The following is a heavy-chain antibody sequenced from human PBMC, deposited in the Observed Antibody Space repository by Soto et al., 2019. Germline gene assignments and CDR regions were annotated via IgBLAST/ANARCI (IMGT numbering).Heavy chain of an antibody. CDR2: IKSKTDGGTT. D-gene: IGHD3-10*01. V-gene: IGHV3-15*07. J-gene: IGHJ6*02. CDR3: TTAGETLLWFGEFSGMDV. Sequence: GGSLRLSCAASGFTFSNAWMNWVRQAPGKGLEWVGRIKSKTDGGTTDYAAPVKGRFTISRDDSKNTLYLQMNSLKTEDTAVYYCTTAGETLLWFGEFSGMDVWGQGTTVTVSS. CDR1: GFTFSNAW.